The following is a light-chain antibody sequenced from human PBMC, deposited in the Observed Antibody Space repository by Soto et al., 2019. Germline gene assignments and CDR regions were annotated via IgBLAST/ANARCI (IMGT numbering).Light chain of an antibody. V-gene: IGLV2-11*01. CDR3: CSYAGNSVV. CDR2: DVN. J-gene: IGLJ2*01. Sequence: QSALTQPRSVSESPGQSVTISCTGTSRDVGAYNYVSWYQQHPGKAPKLLIYDVNNRPSGVPDRFSGSKSGNTASLTISGLQAEDEADDYCCSYAGNSVVFGGGTQLTVL. CDR1: SRDVGAYNY.